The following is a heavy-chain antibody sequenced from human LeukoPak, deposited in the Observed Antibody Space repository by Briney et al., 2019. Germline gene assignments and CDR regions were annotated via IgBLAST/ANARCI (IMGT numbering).Heavy chain of an antibody. Sequence: PGGSLRLSCEGFGFALSDYYMTWIRQAPGKGPGWVSYIGGRDATIFYANSLDGRFPNSRDEAKNSLSLQMNRLTAQDTAVYYCARGARYYYDNSGPSEDWGQGTLVTVSS. CDR3: ARGARYYYDNSGPSED. J-gene: IGHJ4*02. D-gene: IGHD3-22*01. CDR2: IGGRDATI. CDR1: GFALSDYY. V-gene: IGHV3-11*04.